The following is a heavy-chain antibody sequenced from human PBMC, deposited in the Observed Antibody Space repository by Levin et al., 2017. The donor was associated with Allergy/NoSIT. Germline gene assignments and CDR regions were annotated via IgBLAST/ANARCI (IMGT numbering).Heavy chain of an antibody. CDR1: GGTFSSYA. D-gene: IGHD6-19*01. Sequence: VASVKVSCKASGGTFSSYAISWVRQAPGQGLEWMGGIIPIFGTANYAQKFQGRVTITADESTSTAYMELSSLRSEDTAVYYCATEAAGLAVAGNDYWGQGTLVTVSS. CDR2: IIPIFGTA. J-gene: IGHJ4*02. V-gene: IGHV1-69*13. CDR3: ATEAAGLAVAGNDY.